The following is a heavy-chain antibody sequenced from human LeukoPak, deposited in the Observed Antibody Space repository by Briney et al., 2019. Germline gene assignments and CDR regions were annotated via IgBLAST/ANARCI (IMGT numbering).Heavy chain of an antibody. CDR3: ARGFHAYYYGSGSYWRPHSPGNWFDP. D-gene: IGHD3-10*01. V-gene: IGHV4-34*01. J-gene: IGHJ5*02. CDR2: INHSGST. CDR1: GGSFSGYY. Sequence: SESLSLTCAVYGGSFSGYYWSWIRQPPGKGLEWIGEINHSGSTNYNPSLKSRVTISVDTSKNQFSLKLSSVTAADTAVYYCARGFHAYYYGSGSYWRPHSPGNWFDPWGQGTLVTVSS.